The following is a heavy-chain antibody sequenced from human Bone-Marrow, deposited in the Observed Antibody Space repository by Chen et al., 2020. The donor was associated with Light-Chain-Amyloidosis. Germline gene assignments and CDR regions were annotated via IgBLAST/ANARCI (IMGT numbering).Heavy chain of an antibody. V-gene: IGHV3-73*01. CDR2: IRSKANSYAT. J-gene: IGHJ4*02. CDR1: GFTFSGSA. Sequence: EVQLLESGGGLVQPGGSLKLSCAASGFTFSGSAMHWVRQASGKGLEWVGRIRSKANSYATAYAASVKGRFTISRDDSKNTAYLQMNSLKTEDTAVYYCTRLGSGSYSVAYWGQGTLVTVSS. CDR3: TRLGSGSYSVAY. D-gene: IGHD1-26*01.